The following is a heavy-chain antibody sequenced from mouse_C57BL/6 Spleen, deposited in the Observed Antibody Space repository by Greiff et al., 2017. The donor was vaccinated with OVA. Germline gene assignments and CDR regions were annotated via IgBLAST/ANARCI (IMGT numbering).Heavy chain of an antibody. Sequence: QVQLQQPGAELVKPGASVKMSCKASGYTFTSYWITWVKQRPGQGLEWIGDIYPGSGSTNYNEKFKSKATLTVDTSSSTAYTQLSSLTSEDSAVYYCARKGYYYGPYYFDYWGQGTTLTVSS. CDR3: ARKGYYYGPYYFDY. V-gene: IGHV1-55*01. CDR1: GYTFTSYW. CDR2: IYPGSGST. J-gene: IGHJ2*01. D-gene: IGHD1-1*01.